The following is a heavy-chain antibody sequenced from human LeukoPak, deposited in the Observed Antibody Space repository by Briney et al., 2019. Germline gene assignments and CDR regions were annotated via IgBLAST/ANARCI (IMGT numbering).Heavy chain of an antibody. CDR2: INHSGST. V-gene: IGHV4-34*01. J-gene: IGHJ4*02. Sequence: SETLSLTCAVYGGSFSGYYWSWIRQPPGKGLEWIGEINHSGSTNYNPSLKSRVTISVDTSKNQFSLKLSSVTAADTAVYYCARHSFRYSSSWYVYYFDYWGQGTLVTVSS. CDR3: ARHSFRYSSSWYVYYFDY. D-gene: IGHD6-13*01. CDR1: GGSFSGYY.